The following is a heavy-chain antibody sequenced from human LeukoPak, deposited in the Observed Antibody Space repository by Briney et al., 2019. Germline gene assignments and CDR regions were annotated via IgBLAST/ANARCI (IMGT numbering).Heavy chain of an antibody. CDR1: GFTFSAYR. J-gene: IGHJ4*02. V-gene: IGHV3-21*06. CDR2: ISSSSSEV. D-gene: IGHD1-1*01. Sequence: SGGSLRLSCAASGFTFSAYRMNWIRQAPGKGLEWVSSISSSSSEVYYADSVRGRFTISRDAAENSLYLQVNNLRAEDTAVYYWGGGGGANNWGYYFDYWGRGTLVTVSS. CDR3: GGGGGANNWGYYFDY.